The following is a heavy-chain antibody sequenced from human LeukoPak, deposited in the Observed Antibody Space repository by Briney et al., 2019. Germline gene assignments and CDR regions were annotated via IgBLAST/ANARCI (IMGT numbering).Heavy chain of an antibody. D-gene: IGHD6-13*01. J-gene: IGHJ4*02. CDR2: ISGAADST. CDR1: GFTFVNYA. V-gene: IGHV3-23*01. CDR3: AKDSGITAAGAYF. Sequence: GGSLRLSCVASGFTFVNYAMGWVRQAPGKGLEWVSAISGAADSTFYADSVKGRFTISRDNSKNTLYLQMDSLRAEDAAVYYCAKDSGITAAGAYFWGQGTLATVAS.